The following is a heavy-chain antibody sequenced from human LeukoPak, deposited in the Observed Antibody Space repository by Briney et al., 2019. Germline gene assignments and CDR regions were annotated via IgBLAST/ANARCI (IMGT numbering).Heavy chain of an antibody. Sequence: PSETLSLTCAVYGGSFSGHYWSWIRQPPGKGLEWIGEINHSGSTNYNPSLKSRVTISVDTSKNQFSLKLSSVTAADTAVYYCARGLYYDFWSGYSREKNFDYWGQGTLVTVSS. CDR1: GGSFSGHY. CDR3: ARGLYYDFWSGYSREKNFDY. CDR2: INHSGST. V-gene: IGHV4-34*01. J-gene: IGHJ4*02. D-gene: IGHD3-3*01.